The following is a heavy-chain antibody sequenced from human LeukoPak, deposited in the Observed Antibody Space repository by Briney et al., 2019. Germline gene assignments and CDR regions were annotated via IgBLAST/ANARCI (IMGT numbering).Heavy chain of an antibody. D-gene: IGHD5-24*01. CDR2: IKQDGSEK. Sequence: GGSLRLSYAASGSTFSNYLMSWVRQPPGKGLEWVANIKQDGSEKYYVDSVKGRFTISRDNAKNSLYLQMNNQSIEDTAVYYCARDGDGYKSIPFDYWGQGALVTVSS. CDR3: ARDGDGYKSIPFDY. CDR1: GSTFSNYL. J-gene: IGHJ4*02. V-gene: IGHV3-7*01.